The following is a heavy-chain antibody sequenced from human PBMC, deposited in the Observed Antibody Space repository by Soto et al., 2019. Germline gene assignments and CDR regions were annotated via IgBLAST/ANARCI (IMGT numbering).Heavy chain of an antibody. J-gene: IGHJ6*02. CDR3: AREDSSSWFGYYYGMDV. V-gene: IGHV3-7*01. D-gene: IGHD6-13*01. CDR1: GFTFSRYW. CDR2: IKQDGSQN. Sequence: GGSLRLSCAASGFTFSRYWMSWVRQGPGKGLEWVANIKQDGSQNNYVDSVKGRVTISRDNAKNSLYLQMNSLRAEDTAVYYCAREDSSSWFGYYYGMDVWGQGTTVTVS.